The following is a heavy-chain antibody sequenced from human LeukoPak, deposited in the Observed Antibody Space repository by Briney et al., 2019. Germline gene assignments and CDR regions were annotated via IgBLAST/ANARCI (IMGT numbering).Heavy chain of an antibody. CDR1: AGSINDVTYY. CDR2: MYSLGSP. V-gene: IGHV4-39*07. CDR3: AREKNGDCGGDCYAWFDP. D-gene: IGHD2-21*02. Sequence: SETLSLTCAVYAGSINDVTYYWGWIRQPPGKGLEWIGSMYSLGSPVYNPSLDRRVSISLDASKNQVSLNLSSVTAADTAVYYCAREKNGDCGGDCYAWFDPWGQGTLVTVSS. J-gene: IGHJ5*02.